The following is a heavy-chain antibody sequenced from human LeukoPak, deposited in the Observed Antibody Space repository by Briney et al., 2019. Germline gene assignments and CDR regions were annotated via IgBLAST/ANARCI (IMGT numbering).Heavy chain of an antibody. V-gene: IGHV3-30*18. CDR1: GFTFSSYG. D-gene: IGHD5-18*01. CDR3: AKEYTAMALFDY. J-gene: IGHJ4*02. CDR2: ISYDGSNK. Sequence: GGSLRLSCAASGFTFSSYGMHWVRQAPGKGLEWVAVISYDGSNKYYADSVKGRFTISRDNSKNTLYLQMDSLRAEDTAVYYCAKEYTAMALFDYWGQGTLVTVSS.